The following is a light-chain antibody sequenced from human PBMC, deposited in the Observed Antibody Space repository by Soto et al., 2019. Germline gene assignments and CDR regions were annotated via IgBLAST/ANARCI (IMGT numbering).Light chain of an antibody. CDR3: NSYTSSTSYV. J-gene: IGLJ1*01. CDR1: SSVVGDYNY. CDR2: DVS. V-gene: IGLV2-14*01. Sequence: LTQPASVSGSPGQSITISCTGTSSVVGDYNYVSWYQQHPGKAPKLIIYDVSNRPSGVSDRFSGSKSGNTASLTISGLQAEDEADYYCNSYTSSTSYVFGTGTKVTVL.